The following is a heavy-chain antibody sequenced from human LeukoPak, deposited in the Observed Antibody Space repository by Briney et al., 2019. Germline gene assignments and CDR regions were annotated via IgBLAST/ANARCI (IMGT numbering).Heavy chain of an antibody. CDR3: ASTMVRGVIISPAKF. D-gene: IGHD3-10*01. CDR2: ISYDGSNK. Sequence: GRSLRLSCAASGFTFSSYAMHWVRQAPGKGLEWVAVISYDGSNKYYADSVKGRFTISRDNSKNTLYLQMNSLRAEDTAVYYCASTMVRGVIISPAKFWGQGTLVTVSS. J-gene: IGHJ4*02. V-gene: IGHV3-30-3*01. CDR1: GFTFSSYA.